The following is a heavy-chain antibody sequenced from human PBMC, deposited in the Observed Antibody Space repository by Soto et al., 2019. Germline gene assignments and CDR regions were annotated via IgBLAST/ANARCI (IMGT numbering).Heavy chain of an antibody. CDR3: GADTGMAYYGVDV. CDR1: GFTFSGSA. V-gene: IGHV3-73*01. CDR2: IRSKAKSYAT. J-gene: IGHJ6*02. Sequence: EVQLVESGGGLVQPGGSLKLSCAASGFTFSGSAMNWVRQAPGQGLEWVGRIRSKAKSYATAYAAWVNGRFTISRDDSKNTAYLQMNSLKTEDTAVYYCGADTGMAYYGVDVWGQGTTVTVSS. D-gene: IGHD5-18*01.